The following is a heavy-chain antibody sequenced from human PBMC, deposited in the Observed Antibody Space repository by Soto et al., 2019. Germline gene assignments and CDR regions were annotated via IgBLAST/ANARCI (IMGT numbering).Heavy chain of an antibody. CDR2: ISYDGSNK. CDR1: GFTFSSYA. J-gene: IGHJ4*02. CDR3: ASDPDYDVWGDFDY. D-gene: IGHD3-3*01. Sequence: QVQLVESGGGVVQPGRSLRLSCAASGFTFSSYAMHWVRQAPGKGLEWVAVISYDGSNKYYADSVKGRFTISRDNSKNALYLQMNSLRAEDTAVYYCASDPDYDVWGDFDYWGQGTLVTVSS. V-gene: IGHV3-30-3*01.